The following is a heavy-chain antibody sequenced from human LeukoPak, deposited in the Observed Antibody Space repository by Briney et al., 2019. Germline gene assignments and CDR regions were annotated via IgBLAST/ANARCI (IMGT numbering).Heavy chain of an antibody. CDR3: ARSSGGGYCSSNSCPMDV. J-gene: IGHJ6*02. CDR2: IYNSGST. V-gene: IGHV4-59*12. D-gene: IGHD2-2*01. Sequence: SETLSLTCTVSGGSISSYYWSWIRQPPGKGLEWIGYIYNSGSTNYNPSLKSRVTISVDTSKNQFSLKLNSVTAADTAVYYCARSSGGGYCSSNSCPMDVWGQGTTVTVSS. CDR1: GGSISSYY.